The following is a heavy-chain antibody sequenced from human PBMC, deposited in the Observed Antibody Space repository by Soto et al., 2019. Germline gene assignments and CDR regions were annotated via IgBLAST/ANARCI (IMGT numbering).Heavy chain of an antibody. CDR2: IYFSGST. V-gene: IGHV4-39*01. CDR3: ARRIATAASWFDP. CDR1: GYSISSSHYY. Sequence: QLQLQESGPGLVKPSETLSLTCTVSGYSISSSHYYWGWIRQPPGKGLEWIGRIYFSGSTYYNPSLKSRVSIFVDTSSNQFSLKLSSLTAADTAVYYCARRIATAASWFDPWGQGTLVTVSS. J-gene: IGHJ5*02. D-gene: IGHD6-25*01.